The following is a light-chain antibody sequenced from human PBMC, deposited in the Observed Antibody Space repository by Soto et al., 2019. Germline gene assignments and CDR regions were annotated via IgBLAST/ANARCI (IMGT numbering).Light chain of an antibody. Sequence: DIQMTQSPSTLSASVGDRVTLTCRASQSISNWLAWYQQKPGKAPELLIYDASSLESGVPSRFSGSGSGTEFTLTITSLQPADFATYYCQQYNSYSGTFGQGTKVDIK. CDR2: DAS. CDR3: QQYNSYSGT. J-gene: IGKJ1*01. CDR1: QSISNW. V-gene: IGKV1-5*01.